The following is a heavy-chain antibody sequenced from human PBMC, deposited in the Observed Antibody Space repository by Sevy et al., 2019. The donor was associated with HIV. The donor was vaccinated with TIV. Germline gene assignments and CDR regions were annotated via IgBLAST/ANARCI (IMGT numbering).Heavy chain of an antibody. D-gene: IGHD3-3*01. V-gene: IGHV3-64D*06. J-gene: IGHJ6*02. CDR1: GFTFRNYA. Sequence: GGSLRLSCSASGFTFRNYAMNWVRQAPGKGLKYVSAISSDGGGTYYADSVRGRFTISRDNSKDKLYLQMRSLRVEDTAVYYCVKDPDYDFWRGDYGMDVWGQGTTVTVSS. CDR2: ISSDGGGT. CDR3: VKDPDYDFWRGDYGMDV.